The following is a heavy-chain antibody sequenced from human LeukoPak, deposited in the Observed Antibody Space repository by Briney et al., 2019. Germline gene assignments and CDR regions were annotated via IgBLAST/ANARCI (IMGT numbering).Heavy chain of an antibody. Sequence: SETLSLTCTVSGGSISSYYWSWIRQPAGKGLEWIGRIYTSGSTNYNPSLKSRVTMSVDTSKNQFSLKLSSVTAADTAVYYCARGYYYDSSGSPYFDYWGQGTLVTVSS. D-gene: IGHD3-22*01. V-gene: IGHV4-4*07. CDR1: GGSISSYY. CDR3: ARGYYYDSSGSPYFDY. J-gene: IGHJ4*02. CDR2: IYTSGST.